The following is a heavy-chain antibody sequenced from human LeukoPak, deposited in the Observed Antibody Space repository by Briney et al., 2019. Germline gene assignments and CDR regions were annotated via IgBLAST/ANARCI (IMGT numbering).Heavy chain of an antibody. CDR1: GGSMSPYH. Sequence: SETLSLTCTVSGGSMSPYHWGWIRQPPGKGLEWTGYIYYSGSTNYNPSLNSRVTISVDTSKNQFSLRLSSVTAADTAIYYCARQNYDFWSGQYYFDYWGQGTLVTVSS. J-gene: IGHJ4*02. V-gene: IGHV4-59*08. CDR3: ARQNYDFWSGQYYFDY. D-gene: IGHD3-3*01. CDR2: IYYSGST.